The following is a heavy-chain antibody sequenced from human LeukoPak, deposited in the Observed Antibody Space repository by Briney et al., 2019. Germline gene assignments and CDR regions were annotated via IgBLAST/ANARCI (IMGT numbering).Heavy chain of an antibody. CDR2: ISAYNGNT. CDR1: GYTFTSYG. V-gene: IGHV1-18*01. J-gene: IGHJ4*02. CDR3: ARDLYSSGWYGSDY. Sequence: VASVKVSCKASGYTFTSYGISWVRQAPGQGLEWMGWISAYNGNTNYAQKLQGRVTMTTDTSTSTAYMELRSLRSDDTAVYYCARDLYSSGWYGSDYWGQGTLVTVSS. D-gene: IGHD6-19*01.